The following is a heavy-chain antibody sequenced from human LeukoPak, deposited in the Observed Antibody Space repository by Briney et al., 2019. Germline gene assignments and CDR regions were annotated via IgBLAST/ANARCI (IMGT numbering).Heavy chain of an antibody. CDR1: GGSISSSLYY. J-gene: IGHJ4*02. V-gene: IGHV4-39*01. CDR2: FYYSGRT. CDR3: TTTTRGWYGVGDY. Sequence: SETLSFTCTVSGGSISSSLYYWGWIRQAPGKGLEWIGRFYYSGRTYYNASLKSRVTISVDTSKSQFSLKLNSVTATDTAVYYGTTTTRGWYGVGDYWGQGTLVTVSS. D-gene: IGHD6-19*01.